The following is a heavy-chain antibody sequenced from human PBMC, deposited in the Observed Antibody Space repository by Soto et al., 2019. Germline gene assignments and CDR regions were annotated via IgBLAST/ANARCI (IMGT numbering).Heavy chain of an antibody. J-gene: IGHJ4*02. Sequence: GGSLRLSCAASGFNFDSYAMGWVRQAPEKGLEWVSAIIGSGGDTYYLDSVKGRFTISRDNSKNTLYLQMNCLRAEATAIYYCAKLGSSTWSPHYYFDYWGQGTLVTVSS. CDR1: GFNFDSYA. CDR2: IIGSGGDT. CDR3: AKLGSSTWSPHYYFDY. D-gene: IGHD2-2*01. V-gene: IGHV3-23*01.